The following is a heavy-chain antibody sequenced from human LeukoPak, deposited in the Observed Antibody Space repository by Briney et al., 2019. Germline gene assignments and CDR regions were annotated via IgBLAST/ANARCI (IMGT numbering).Heavy chain of an antibody. J-gene: IGHJ5*02. Sequence: SETLSLTCSVSSYSINSNYYWGWIRQSPGKGLEWIGSIYHTGSTYYNPSLKSRVTISVDTSNNQFSLKLSSVTAADTAVYYCARVVVPGWFDPWGQGTLVTVSS. CDR2: IYHTGST. CDR1: SYSINSNYY. D-gene: IGHD2-15*01. CDR3: ARVVVPGWFDP. V-gene: IGHV4-38-2*02.